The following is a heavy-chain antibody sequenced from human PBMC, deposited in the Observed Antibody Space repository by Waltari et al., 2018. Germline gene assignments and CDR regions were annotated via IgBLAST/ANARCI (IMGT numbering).Heavy chain of an antibody. V-gene: IGHV3-53*01. CDR2: IYSGCST. Sequence: EVQLVESGGGLIQPGGSLRLSCAASGFTVSSNYMSWVRQAPGKGLEWVSVIYSGCSTYYADSVKGRFTISRDNSKNTLYLQMNSLRAEDTAVYYCARSDNSVDWFDPWGQGTLVTVSS. D-gene: IGHD1-20*01. CDR3: ARSDNSVDWFDP. J-gene: IGHJ5*02. CDR1: GFTVSSNY.